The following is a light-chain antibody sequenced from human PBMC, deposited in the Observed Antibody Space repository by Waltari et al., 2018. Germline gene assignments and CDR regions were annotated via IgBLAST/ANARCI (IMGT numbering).Light chain of an antibody. CDR1: QSVSSY. CDR3: QQRSNWPLT. V-gene: IGKV3-11*01. J-gene: IGKJ4*01. CDR2: DTS. Sequence: EIVLTQSPATLSLSPGERATLSCRASQSVSSYLAWYQQKPDQAPRLRIYDTSNRAAGIPARFSGSGSGTDFTLTISSLEPEDFAVYYCQQRSNWPLTFGGGTKVEIK.